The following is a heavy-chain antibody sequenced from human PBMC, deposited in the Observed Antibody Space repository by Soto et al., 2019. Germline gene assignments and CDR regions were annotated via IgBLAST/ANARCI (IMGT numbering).Heavy chain of an antibody. J-gene: IGHJ6*02. Sequence: GASVKVSCKASGGTFSSYTISWVRQAPGQGLEWMGRIIPILGIANYAQKFQGRVTITADKSTSTAYMELSSLRSEDTAVYYCAREMSDPANYYGMDVWGQGTTVTVS. CDR3: AREMSDPANYYGMDV. CDR1: GGTFSSYT. V-gene: IGHV1-69*04. CDR2: IIPILGIA. D-gene: IGHD5-18*01.